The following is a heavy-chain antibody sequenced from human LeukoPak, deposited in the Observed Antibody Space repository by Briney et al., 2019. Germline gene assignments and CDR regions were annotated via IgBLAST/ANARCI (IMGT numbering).Heavy chain of an antibody. V-gene: IGHV3-48*01. D-gene: IGHD6-19*01. CDR1: GFTFSSYG. J-gene: IGHJ2*01. CDR2: ISSSSSTI. Sequence: PGGSLRLSCAASGFTFSSYGMHWVRQAPGKGLEWVSYISSSSSTIYYADSVKGRFTISRDNAKNSLYLQMNSLRAEDTAVYYCARGLGSSGWYGGWYFDLWGRGTLVTVSS. CDR3: ARGLGSSGWYGGWYFDL.